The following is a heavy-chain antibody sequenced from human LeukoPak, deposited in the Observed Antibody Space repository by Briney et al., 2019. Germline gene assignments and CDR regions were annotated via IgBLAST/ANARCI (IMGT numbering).Heavy chain of an antibody. CDR3: ARDVSDENGSSSRIHLDS. Sequence: GGSLRLSCAASGFTFSNYWMTWVRQAPGKGLEWVANIKRDGSEKYYVDSVKGRFTISRDNAKNSLFLQMNSLRAEDTAVYYCARDVSDENGSSSRIHLDSWGQGTLVSVSS. J-gene: IGHJ4*02. V-gene: IGHV3-7*01. CDR2: IKRDGSEK. D-gene: IGHD6-6*01. CDR1: GFTFSNYW.